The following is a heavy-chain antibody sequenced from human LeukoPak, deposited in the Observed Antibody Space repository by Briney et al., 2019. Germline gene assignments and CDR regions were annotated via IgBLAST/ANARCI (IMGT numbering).Heavy chain of an antibody. Sequence: ASVKVSCKASGYTFTSYGISWVRQAPGQGLEWMGWISAYNGNTNYAQKLQGRVTMTTDTSTSTAYMELRSLRSDDTAVYYCARVGSSGWSYYYYYMDVWGKGTTVTVSS. J-gene: IGHJ6*03. V-gene: IGHV1-18*01. CDR1: GYTFTSYG. CDR3: ARVGSSGWSYYYYYMDV. CDR2: ISAYNGNT. D-gene: IGHD6-19*01.